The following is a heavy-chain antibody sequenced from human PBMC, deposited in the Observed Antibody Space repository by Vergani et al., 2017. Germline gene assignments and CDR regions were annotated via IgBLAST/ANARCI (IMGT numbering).Heavy chain of an antibody. D-gene: IGHD3-22*01. CDR2: IFSHGEK. V-gene: IGHV2-26*01. CDR3: ARILSYYDSSGFYHYYYGMDV. J-gene: IGHJ6*02. Sequence: QVTLKESGPVLVKPTETLTLTCTVSGFSLSNARMGVSWIRQPPGKALQWLAHIFSHGEKSYTTSLKSRLTISQDTSKSQVVLSMTNLDPVDRATYYCARILSYYDSSGFYHYYYGMDVWGQGTTVSVSS. CDR1: GFSLSNARMG.